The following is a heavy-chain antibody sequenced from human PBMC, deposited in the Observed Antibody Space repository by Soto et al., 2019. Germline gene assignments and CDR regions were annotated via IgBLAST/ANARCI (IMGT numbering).Heavy chain of an antibody. CDR1: GGSVSSGSYY. V-gene: IGHV4-61*01. CDR2: IYYSGST. CDR3: ARGRRDGYNYYFDY. D-gene: IGHD5-12*01. Sequence: QVQLQESGPGLVKPSETLSLTCTVSGGSVSSGSYYWSWIRQPPGKGLEWIGYIYYSGSTNYNPSLESRVTITVDTSKNQFSLKLSSVTAADTAVYYCARGRRDGYNYYFDYWGQGTLVTVSS. J-gene: IGHJ4*02.